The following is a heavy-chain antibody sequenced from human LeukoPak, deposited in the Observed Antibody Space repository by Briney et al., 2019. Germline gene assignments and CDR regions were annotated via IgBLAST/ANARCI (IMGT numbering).Heavy chain of an antibody. J-gene: IGHJ6*03. CDR3: ARQLVGYYYYYMDV. CDR2: IIPIFGTA. V-gene: IGHV1-69*13. D-gene: IGHD6-13*01. Sequence: GASVKVSCKASGGTFISYAISWVRQAPGQGLEWMGGIIPIFGTANYAQKFQGRVTITADESTSTAYMELSSLRSEDTAVYYCARQLVGYYYYYMDVWGKGTTVTISS. CDR1: GGTFISYA.